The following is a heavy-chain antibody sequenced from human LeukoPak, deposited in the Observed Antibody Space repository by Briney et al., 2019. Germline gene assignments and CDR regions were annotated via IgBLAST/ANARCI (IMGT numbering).Heavy chain of an antibody. CDR1: GFTLRSFG. CDR3: AKDRDGRNFYFDY. J-gene: IGHJ4*02. V-gene: IGHV3-30*02. Sequence: PGGALRLSCAESGFTLRSFGMHGGREAPGKGWGGGSFIRCDGRATDYADSVKGRLTISRDNYKKTLYVQKNRVREGDPAIYYCAKDRDGRNFYFDYWGQGILVTVSS. D-gene: IGHD4-11*01. CDR2: IRCDGRAT.